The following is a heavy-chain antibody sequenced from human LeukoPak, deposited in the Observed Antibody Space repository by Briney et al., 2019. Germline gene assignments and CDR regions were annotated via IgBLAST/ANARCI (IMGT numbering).Heavy chain of an antibody. CDR3: TTDEGGD. D-gene: IGHD2-21*01. CDR1: GGSIGYFY. V-gene: IGHV3-15*01. J-gene: IGHJ4*02. Sequence: ETLSLTCTVSGGSIGYFYWSWIRQSPGKGLEWVGRIKSKTDGGTTDYAAPVKGRFTISRDDSKNTLYLQMNSLKTEDTAVYYCTTDEGGDWGQGTLVTVSS. CDR2: IKSKTDGGTT.